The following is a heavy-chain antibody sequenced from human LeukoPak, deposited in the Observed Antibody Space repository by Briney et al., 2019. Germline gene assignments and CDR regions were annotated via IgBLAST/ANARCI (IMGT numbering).Heavy chain of an antibody. V-gene: IGHV3-53*01. CDR1: GFTVSSNS. CDR3: ARAQTYGDSRLLLDY. Sequence: GGSLRLSCTVSGFTVSSNSMSWVRQAPGKGLEWVSFIYSDNTHYSDSVKGRFTISRDNSKNTLYLQMNSLRVEDTALYYCARAQTYGDSRLLLDYWGQGTLVTVSS. J-gene: IGHJ4*02. D-gene: IGHD2-21*02. CDR2: IYSDNT.